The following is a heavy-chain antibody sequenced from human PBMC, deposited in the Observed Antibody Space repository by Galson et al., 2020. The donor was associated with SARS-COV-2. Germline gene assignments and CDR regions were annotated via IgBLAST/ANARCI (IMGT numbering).Heavy chain of an antibody. J-gene: IGHJ4*02. D-gene: IGHD6-19*01. V-gene: IGHV3-33*01. CDR3: ARDGQSSSGWAFDY. Sequence: GESLKISCAASGFTFSSHAIHWVRQAPGKGLKWVAQIFYDGSDKYYGDSVKGRFTISRDSSKNTVFLQMNNLRADDTAVYYCARDGQSSSGWAFDYWGQGTLVTVSS. CDR2: IFYDGSDK. CDR1: GFTFSSHA.